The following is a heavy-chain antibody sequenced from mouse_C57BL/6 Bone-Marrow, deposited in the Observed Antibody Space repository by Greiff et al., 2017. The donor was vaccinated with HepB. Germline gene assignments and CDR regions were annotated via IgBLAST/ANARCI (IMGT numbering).Heavy chain of an antibody. Sequence: SGPVLVKPGASVKMSCKASGYTFTDYYMNWVKQSHGKSLEWIGVINPYNGGTSYNQKFKGKATLTVDKSSSTAYMELNSLTSEDSAVYYCARLGWLLAWFAYWGQGTLVTVSA. J-gene: IGHJ3*01. CDR3: ARLGWLLAWFAY. CDR2: INPYNGGT. D-gene: IGHD2-3*01. CDR1: GYTFTDYY. V-gene: IGHV1-19*01.